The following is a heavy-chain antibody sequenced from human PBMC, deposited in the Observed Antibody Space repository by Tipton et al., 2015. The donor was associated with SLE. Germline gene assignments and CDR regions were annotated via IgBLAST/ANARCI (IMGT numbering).Heavy chain of an antibody. J-gene: IGHJ4*02. V-gene: IGHV4-34*01. Sequence: TLSLTCAVYGGSFSGYYWSWIRQPPGKGLEWIGEINHSGSTNYNPSLKSRVTISVDTSKNQFSLKLSSVTAADTAVYYCARGWEGAFDYWGQGTLVTVSS. D-gene: IGHD1-26*01. CDR2: INHSGST. CDR1: GGSFSGYY. CDR3: ARGWEGAFDY.